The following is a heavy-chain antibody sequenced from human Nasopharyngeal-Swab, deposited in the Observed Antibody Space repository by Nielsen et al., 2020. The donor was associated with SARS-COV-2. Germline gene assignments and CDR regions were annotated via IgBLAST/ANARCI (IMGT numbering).Heavy chain of an antibody. J-gene: IGHJ4*02. Sequence: SETLSLTCTVPGGSISSGGYYWTCIRQPPGKGLEWIGEINHSVSTNYNPSLKSRVTISVDTSKNQFSLKLSSVTAADTAVYYCARRSSITMVRGEGDFDYWGQGTLVTVSS. CDR1: GGSISSGGYY. CDR2: INHSVST. CDR3: ARRSSITMVRGEGDFDY. V-gene: IGHV4-39*07. D-gene: IGHD3-10*01.